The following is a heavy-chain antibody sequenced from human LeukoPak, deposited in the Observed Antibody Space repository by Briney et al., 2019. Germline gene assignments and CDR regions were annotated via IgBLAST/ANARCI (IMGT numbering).Heavy chain of an antibody. D-gene: IGHD3-10*01. Sequence: GGSLTLSCAASVFTCSTYNMNWVRQAPGKGLEWVSSITSSSRYTFYTDSVKGRFTISRDNAKNSLYLQMNSLRAEDTALYYCAKDREAWFGGPFDYWGQGTLVTVSS. CDR2: ITSSSRYT. CDR1: VFTCSTYN. J-gene: IGHJ4*02. CDR3: AKDREAWFGGPFDY. V-gene: IGHV3-21*04.